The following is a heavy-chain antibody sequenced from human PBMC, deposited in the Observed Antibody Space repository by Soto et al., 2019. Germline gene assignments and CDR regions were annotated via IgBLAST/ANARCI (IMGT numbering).Heavy chain of an antibody. CDR3: VRQQYDFLVDP. Sequence: PGGSLRLSCAASGFSFSISPMHWVRQAPGKGPEWVALISYDGTNKFYADSVKGRFTISRDNGKSSLYLQMDSLRAEDTALYYCVRQQYDFLVDPWGQGTQVTVSS. CDR1: GFSFSISP. D-gene: IGHD3-16*01. CDR2: ISYDGTNK. J-gene: IGHJ5*02. V-gene: IGHV3-30-3*01.